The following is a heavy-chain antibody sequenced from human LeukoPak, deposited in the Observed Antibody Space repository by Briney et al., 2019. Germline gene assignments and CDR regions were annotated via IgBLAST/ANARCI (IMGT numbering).Heavy chain of an antibody. Sequence: SETLSLTCAVSGGSISSSNWWSWVRQPPGKGLEWIGEIYHSGSTNYNPSLKSRVTISVDKSKNQFSLKLSSVTAADTAVYYCAIRNYYYDSSGYPSGNYCFDYWGQGTLVTVSS. CDR3: AIRNYYYDSSGYPSGNYCFDY. CDR2: IYHSGST. CDR1: GGSISSSNW. J-gene: IGHJ4*02. V-gene: IGHV4-4*02. D-gene: IGHD3-22*01.